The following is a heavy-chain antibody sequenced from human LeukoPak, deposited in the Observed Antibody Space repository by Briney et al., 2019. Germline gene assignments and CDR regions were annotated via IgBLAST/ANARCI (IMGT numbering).Heavy chain of an antibody. J-gene: IGHJ4*02. Sequence: GGSLRPSCAASGFTFSSYAMSWVRQAPGKGLNWFSAISVSGGSTYYADSVKGRFTISRDNSKNTLYLQMNSLRAEDTAVYYCAKDPLLWFGELLYYFDYWGQGTLVTVSS. CDR1: GFTFSSYA. D-gene: IGHD3-10*01. CDR3: AKDPLLWFGELLYYFDY. V-gene: IGHV3-23*01. CDR2: ISVSGGST.